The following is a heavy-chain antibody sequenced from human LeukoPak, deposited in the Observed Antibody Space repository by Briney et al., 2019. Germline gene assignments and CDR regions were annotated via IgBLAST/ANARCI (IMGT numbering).Heavy chain of an antibody. D-gene: IGHD3-10*01. CDR3: ARDTPVRGSGSYVGGVIDY. J-gene: IGHJ4*02. V-gene: IGHV1-69*01. CDR2: IIPIFGTA. CDR1: GGTFSSYA. Sequence: SVKVSCKASGGTFSSYAISWVRQAPGQGLEWMGGIIPIFGTANYAQKFQGRVTITADESTSTAYMELSSLRSEDTAVYYCARDTPVRGSGSYVGGVIDYWGQGTLVTVSS.